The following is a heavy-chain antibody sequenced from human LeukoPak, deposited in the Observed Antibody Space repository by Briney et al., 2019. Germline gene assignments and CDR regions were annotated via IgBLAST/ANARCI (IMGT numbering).Heavy chain of an antibody. CDR2: ISGSGGST. CDR1: GFTFSSYA. Sequence: GGSLRLSCAASGFTFSSYAMSWVRQAPGKGLGWVSVISGSGGSTYYADSVKGRFTISRDNSKNTLFLQMNSLRAEDTAVYYCAKEGVVVVPAAILRGYYFDYWGQGTLVTVSS. V-gene: IGHV3-23*01. J-gene: IGHJ4*02. CDR3: AKEGVVVVPAAILRGYYFDY. D-gene: IGHD2-2*01.